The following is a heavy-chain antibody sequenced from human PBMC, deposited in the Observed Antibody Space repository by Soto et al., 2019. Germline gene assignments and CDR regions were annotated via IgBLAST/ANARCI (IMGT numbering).Heavy chain of an antibody. D-gene: IGHD3-10*02. J-gene: IGHJ4*02. V-gene: IGHV4-59*11. Sequence: SETLSLTCTVSGGSISSHYWSWIRQSPGKGMEWIGNIDYSGSTNYNPSLKSRVTISVDTSKKQFSLKLRSVTGADTAVYYCASMRHYVSWYFDYWGPAPLGTVS. CDR1: GGSISSHY. CDR2: IDYSGST. CDR3: ASMRHYVSWYFDY.